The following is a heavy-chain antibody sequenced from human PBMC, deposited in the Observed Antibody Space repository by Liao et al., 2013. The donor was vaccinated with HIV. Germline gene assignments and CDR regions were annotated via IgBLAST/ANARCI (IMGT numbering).Heavy chain of an antibody. CDR1: GDSISSGSYY. CDR3: ARGRTVATTPLAY. D-gene: IGHD5-12*01. Sequence: QVQLQESGPGLVKPSQTLSLTCTVSGDSISSGSYYWSWIRQPAGKGLEWIGRIYTSGSTNYNPSLKSRLTISVDTSKNQVSLKLDSVTAADTAVYYCARGRTVATTPLAYWGQGTLVTVSS. J-gene: IGHJ4*02. V-gene: IGHV4-61*02. CDR2: IYTSGST.